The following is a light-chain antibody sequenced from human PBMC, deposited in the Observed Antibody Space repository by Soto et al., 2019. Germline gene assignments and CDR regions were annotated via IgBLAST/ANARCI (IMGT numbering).Light chain of an antibody. CDR2: DAS. CDR3: QQYNSYWT. V-gene: IGKV1-5*01. CDR1: QSISSW. J-gene: IGKJ1*01. Sequence: IEMTQSPYTQSASVGDRVTITCRASQSISSWLAWYQQKPGKAPKLLIYDASSLESGVPSRFSGSGSGTEFTLTISSLQPDDFATYYCQQYNSYWTSGQGTKVDNK.